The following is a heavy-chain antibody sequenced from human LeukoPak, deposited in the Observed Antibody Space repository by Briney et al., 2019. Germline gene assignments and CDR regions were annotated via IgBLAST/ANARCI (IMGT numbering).Heavy chain of an antibody. CDR3: ARDVYYYGSGSSKD. CDR1: GFTVSSNY. CDR2: IYSGGST. D-gene: IGHD3-10*01. V-gene: IGHV3-66*01. Sequence: PGGSLRLSCAASGFTVSSNYMSCVREAPGKGLGWVTVIYSGGSTYYADSVKGRFTISRDNSKNTLYLQMNSLRAEDTAVYYCARDVYYYGSGSSKDWGQGTLVTVSS. J-gene: IGHJ4*02.